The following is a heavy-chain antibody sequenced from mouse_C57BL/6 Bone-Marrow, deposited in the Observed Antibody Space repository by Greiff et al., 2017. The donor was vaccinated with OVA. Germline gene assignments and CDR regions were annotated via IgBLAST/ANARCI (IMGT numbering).Heavy chain of an antibody. Sequence: EVQVVESGGGLVQPGESLKLSCESNEYEFPSHDMSWVRKTPEKRLELVAALNSDGGSTYYPDTMERRFIISRDNTKKTLYLQMSSLRSEDTALYYCASLYYDYGGAFAYWGQGTLVTVSA. J-gene: IGHJ3*01. V-gene: IGHV5-2*01. CDR3: ASLYYDYGGAFAY. CDR2: LNSDGGST. D-gene: IGHD2-4*01. CDR1: EYEFPSHD.